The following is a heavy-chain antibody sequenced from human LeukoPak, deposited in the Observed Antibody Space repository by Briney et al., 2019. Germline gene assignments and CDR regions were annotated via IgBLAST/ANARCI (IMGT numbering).Heavy chain of an antibody. J-gene: IGHJ4*02. D-gene: IGHD2-15*01. V-gene: IGHV3-48*02. CDR3: ARAEALLPYLY. Sequence: GGSLRLSCAASGFTFSTYGINWVRQAPGKGLEWVSYISSGSESIHYADSLKGRFTVSRDNAKNSLFLQMNSLRDGDTAVYYCARAEALLPYLYWGQGTLVTVSS. CDR2: ISSGSESI. CDR1: GFTFSTYG.